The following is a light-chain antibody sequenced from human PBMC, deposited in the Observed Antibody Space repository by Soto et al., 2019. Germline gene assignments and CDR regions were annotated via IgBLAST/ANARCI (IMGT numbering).Light chain of an antibody. CDR2: GAS. CDR1: QSVRTN. Sequence: ELVMTQSPATLSVSPGERATLSCRASQSVRTNLAWYQHKPGQSPRVLIYGASNRAAGIPARFSASGSGTDFTLTISDVQPEDFALYYCHQRQSWPRTFGQGTKVDIK. V-gene: IGKV3D-15*01. CDR3: HQRQSWPRT. J-gene: IGKJ1*01.